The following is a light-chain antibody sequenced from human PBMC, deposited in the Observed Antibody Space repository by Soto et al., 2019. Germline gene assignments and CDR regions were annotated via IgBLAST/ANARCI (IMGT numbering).Light chain of an antibody. J-gene: IGKJ1*01. CDR2: GAS. Sequence: EVVMTHSPATLSVSPWEIATLSCRASQSVRRNLAWYQQRPGQAPRLLIYGASTRATGIPVRFSASGSGTEFTPTISSLQSEDFAVYYCQQFNNCPRTFGQGTKVDIK. CDR1: QSVRRN. CDR3: QQFNNCPRT. V-gene: IGKV3D-15*01.